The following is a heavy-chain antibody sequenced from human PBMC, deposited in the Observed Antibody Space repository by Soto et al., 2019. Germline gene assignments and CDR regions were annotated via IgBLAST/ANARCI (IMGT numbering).Heavy chain of an antibody. CDR2: IWYDGSNK. J-gene: IGHJ4*02. V-gene: IGHV3-33*01. CDR1: GFTFSSYG. CDR3: ARRTGYWTNGVCWTYYVDY. D-gene: IGHD2-8*01. Sequence: QVQLVESGGGVVQPGRSLRLSCAASGFTFSSYGMHWVRQAPGKGLEWVAVIWYDGSNKYYADSVKGRFTISRDNSKNTLYLQMNSLRAEDTAVYYCARRTGYWTNGVCWTYYVDYWGQGTLVTVSS.